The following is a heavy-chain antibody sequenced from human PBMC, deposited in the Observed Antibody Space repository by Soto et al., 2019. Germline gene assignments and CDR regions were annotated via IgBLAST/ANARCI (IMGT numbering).Heavy chain of an antibody. CDR3: ARERVNLVRGVIINPPYFEY. V-gene: IGHV4-30-4*01. D-gene: IGHD3-10*01. CDR2: IYYSGST. CDR1: GGCISSGDSY. Sequence: TLSVTSSLSGGCISSGDSYWNWMRQTPGKGLEYIGYIYYSGSTDYNPSLKSRVTISVDTSKNQFSLKLSSVTAADTAVYYCARERVNLVRGVIINPPYFEYWGEGTLVTVSS. J-gene: IGHJ4*02.